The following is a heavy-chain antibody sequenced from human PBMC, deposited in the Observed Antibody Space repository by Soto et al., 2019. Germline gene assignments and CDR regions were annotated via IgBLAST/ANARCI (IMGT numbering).Heavy chain of an antibody. V-gene: IGHV1-69*02. Sequence: QVQLVQSGSEVKNPGSSVKVSCRASGGSLSSYPITWVRQAPAQGLEWMGRIIPIVGLTNYAQKFQGRVTITADKSTSTAYMELSSLRSDDTAVYYCARPTGGHDSGGNYMDVWGKGTTVIVSS. CDR1: GGSLSSYP. D-gene: IGHD2-8*02. CDR3: ARPTGGHDSGGNYMDV. J-gene: IGHJ6*03. CDR2: IIPIVGLT.